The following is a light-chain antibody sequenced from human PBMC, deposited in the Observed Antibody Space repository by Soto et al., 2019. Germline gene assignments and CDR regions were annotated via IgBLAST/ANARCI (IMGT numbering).Light chain of an antibody. CDR2: GNS. CDR1: SSNIGAGYD. J-gene: IGLJ2*01. V-gene: IGLV1-40*01. Sequence: QSVLTQPPSVSGAPGQRVTISCTGRSSNIGAGYDVHWYQQLQGTDPKLLIYGNSNRPSGVPDRFSGSKSGTSASLAITGLQAEDDADYYSQSYDSSLSGVVFGGGTKLTV. CDR3: QSYDSSLSGVV.